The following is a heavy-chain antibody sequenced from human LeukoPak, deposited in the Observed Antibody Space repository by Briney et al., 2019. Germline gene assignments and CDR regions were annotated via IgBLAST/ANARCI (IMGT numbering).Heavy chain of an antibody. CDR2: ISYDGRNK. CDR3: AKDMIGGYCSGGACYRPPSI. J-gene: IGHJ4*02. Sequence: GGSLRLSCAASGFIFSSYGMHWVRQAPGRGLEWVAVISYDGRNKYYGDPVKGRFTISRDNSKNTLYLEMNGLSAEDTAVYYCAKDMIGGYCSGGACYRPPSIWGQGTLVSVSS. D-gene: IGHD2-15*01. V-gene: IGHV3-30*18. CDR1: GFIFSSYG.